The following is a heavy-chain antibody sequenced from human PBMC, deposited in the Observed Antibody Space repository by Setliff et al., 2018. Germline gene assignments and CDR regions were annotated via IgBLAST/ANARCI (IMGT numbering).Heavy chain of an antibody. CDR3: ARAITFGGVIVHAEYFQH. CDR2: ISVYNGKT. D-gene: IGHD3-16*02. J-gene: IGHJ1*01. Sequence: GASVKVSCKASGYTFTSYGFSWVRQAPGQGLEWMGWISVYNGKTKYAQGFTGRFVFSLDTSVSTAYLQISSLKTEDTAVYYCARAITFGGVIVHAEYFQHWGRGTLVTVSS. V-gene: IGHV7-4-1*02. CDR1: GYTFTSYG.